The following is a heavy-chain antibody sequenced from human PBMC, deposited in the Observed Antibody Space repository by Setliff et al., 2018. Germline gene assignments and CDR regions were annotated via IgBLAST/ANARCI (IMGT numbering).Heavy chain of an antibody. CDR3: AFEYGTSKRFDP. V-gene: IGHV1-46*01. Sequence: ASVKVSCKASGSTFSSYAIDWVRQAPGQELEWMGIMHPSGVGTSGPQKFQGRVTMTRDTSTSTVYMVLNNLRSEDTALYYCAFEYGTSKRFDPWGQGTLVTVSS. D-gene: IGHD3-10*01. CDR1: GSTFSSYA. CDR2: MHPSGVGT. J-gene: IGHJ5*02.